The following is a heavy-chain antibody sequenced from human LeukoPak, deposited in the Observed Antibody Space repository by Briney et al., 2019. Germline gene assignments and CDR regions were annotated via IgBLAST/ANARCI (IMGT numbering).Heavy chain of an antibody. CDR2: INWNGGTT. Sequence: GSLRLSCAASGFTFGDYGMSWVRQAPGKGLEWVSGINWNGGTTGYADSVKGRFTISRDNAKNSLYLQMNSLRAEDTALYYCARVVVVATYYYYYMDVWGKGTTVTVSS. CDR1: GFTFGDYG. CDR3: ARVVVVATYYYYYMDV. D-gene: IGHD2-15*01. V-gene: IGHV3-20*04. J-gene: IGHJ6*03.